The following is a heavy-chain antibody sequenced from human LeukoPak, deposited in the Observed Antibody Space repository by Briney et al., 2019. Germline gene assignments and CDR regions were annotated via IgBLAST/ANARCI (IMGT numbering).Heavy chain of an antibody. Sequence: SETLSLTCTVSGGSISRSGYYWGWIRQPPGKGLEWIGIIYYSGSTYYNPSLKSRVTTSVDTSKNQFSLKLSSVTAADTAVYYCARGARAGYNLEPFDYWGQGTLVTVSS. CDR1: GGSISRSGYY. V-gene: IGHV4-39*01. D-gene: IGHD5-24*01. CDR2: IYYSGST. CDR3: ARGARAGYNLEPFDY. J-gene: IGHJ4*02.